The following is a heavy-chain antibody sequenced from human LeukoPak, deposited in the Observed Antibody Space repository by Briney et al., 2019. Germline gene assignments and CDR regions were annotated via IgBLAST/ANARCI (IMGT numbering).Heavy chain of an antibody. CDR1: GGSISSSSNF. Sequence: ESGPGLVKPSETLSLTCTVSGGSISSSSNFWGWIRQPPGKGLEWIGSISYSGSTYYNPSLKSRVTISVDTSKNQFSLELSSVTAADTAVYYCARRYSSGGSCYSAFDYWGQGTLVTVSS. J-gene: IGHJ4*02. CDR3: ARRYSSGGSCYSAFDY. CDR2: ISYSGST. V-gene: IGHV4-39*07. D-gene: IGHD2-15*01.